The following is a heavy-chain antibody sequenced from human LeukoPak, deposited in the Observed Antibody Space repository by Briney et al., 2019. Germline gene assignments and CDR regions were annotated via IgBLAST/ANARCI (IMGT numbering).Heavy chain of an antibody. J-gene: IGHJ4*02. D-gene: IGHD1-26*01. V-gene: IGHV4-59*11. CDR2: VSYTGRT. CDR1: GGSLSGHY. CDR3: ATSVGGTLFDN. Sequence: PSETLSLTCTVSGGSLSGHYWSWIRQPPGKRLEWIGYVSYTGRTKYNPSLQSRVTISLDTSKNQFSLRLSSVTAADTAVYYCATSVGGTLFDNWGQGTLVSVSS.